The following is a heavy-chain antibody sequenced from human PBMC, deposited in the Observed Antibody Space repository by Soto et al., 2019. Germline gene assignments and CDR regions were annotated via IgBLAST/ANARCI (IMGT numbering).Heavy chain of an antibody. CDR1: GFTFSSYA. CDR2: ISGSGGST. Sequence: HPGGSLRLSCAASGFTFSSYAMSWVRQAPGKGLEWVSAISGSGGSTYYADSVKRRFTNARDDSKNTLDLQRNSLRAEDTAVYYNAKERAYAFEIWGQGTMVTVAS. CDR3: AKERAYAFEI. V-gene: IGHV3-23*01. J-gene: IGHJ3*02.